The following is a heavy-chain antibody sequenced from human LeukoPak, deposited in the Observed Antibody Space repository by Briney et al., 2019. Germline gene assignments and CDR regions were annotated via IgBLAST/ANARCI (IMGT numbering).Heavy chain of an antibody. D-gene: IGHD3-16*01. CDR2: IYYSGST. J-gene: IGHJ3*02. Sequence: PSETLSLTCTVSGGSISNYYWSWIRQPPGKGREWIGYIYYSGSTNYNPSLKSRVTISVDTSKNQFSLKLDSLTPAHTAVYNCAKEGPPNYGTIWDQGKMVTVSS. CDR3: AKEGPPNYGTI. CDR1: GGSISNYY. V-gene: IGHV4-59*01.